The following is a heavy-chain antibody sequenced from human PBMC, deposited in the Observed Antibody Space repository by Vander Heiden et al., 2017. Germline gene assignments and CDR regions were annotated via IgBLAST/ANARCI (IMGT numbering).Heavy chain of an antibody. Sequence: EVQLVQSGAEVKKPGESLKISCKGSGSSFTSYWIGWVRQMPGKGLEWMGIIYPGDSDTRYSPSFQGQVTSSADKSISTAYLQWSSLKASDTAMYYCARGSVVVVAATPGWFDPWGQGTLVTVSS. D-gene: IGHD2-15*01. V-gene: IGHV5-51*01. CDR2: IYPGDSDT. CDR1: GSSFTSYW. J-gene: IGHJ5*02. CDR3: ARGSVVVVAATPGWFDP.